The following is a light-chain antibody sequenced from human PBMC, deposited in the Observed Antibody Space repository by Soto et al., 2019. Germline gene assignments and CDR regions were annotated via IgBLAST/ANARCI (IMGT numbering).Light chain of an antibody. Sequence: IVMTQSPATLSVSPGERANLSCRASQSVGTKLAWYQQTPGQAPRLLIYGASNWATGVPARISGSVSGTEFTLTIASLQSEDFAIYYCQQYSSWLWTFGQGTKVEIK. CDR1: QSVGTK. CDR3: QQYSSWLWT. V-gene: IGKV3-15*01. J-gene: IGKJ1*01. CDR2: GAS.